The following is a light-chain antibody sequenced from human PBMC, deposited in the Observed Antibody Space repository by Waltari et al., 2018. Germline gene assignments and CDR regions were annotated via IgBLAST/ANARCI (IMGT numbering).Light chain of an antibody. J-gene: IGKJ5*01. CDR1: QSLLSSPNNKDF. CDR3: QQYYGTPIT. V-gene: IGKV4-1*01. Sequence: DIVMTQSPDSLAVPLGERATTNCKSSQSLLSSPNNKDFLIWYQQKPGQPPKVLFYWASARESGVPDRFSGSGSGTDFTLTISSLQAEDVAVYYCQQYYGTPITFGQGTRLEIK. CDR2: WAS.